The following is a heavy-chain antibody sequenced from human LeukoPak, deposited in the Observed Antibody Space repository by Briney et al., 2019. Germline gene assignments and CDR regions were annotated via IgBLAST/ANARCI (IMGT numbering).Heavy chain of an antibody. CDR2: IYTSGST. D-gene: IGHD3-22*01. Sequence: SETLSLTCTVSGGSISSYYWSWIRQPAGKGLEWIGRIYTSGSTNYNPSLKSRVTISVDTSKNQFSLKLSSVTAADTAVYYCAGYYYDSSGYSGGTNWFDPWGQGTLVTVSS. CDR1: GGSISSYY. V-gene: IGHV4-4*07. J-gene: IGHJ5*02. CDR3: AGYYYDSSGYSGGTNWFDP.